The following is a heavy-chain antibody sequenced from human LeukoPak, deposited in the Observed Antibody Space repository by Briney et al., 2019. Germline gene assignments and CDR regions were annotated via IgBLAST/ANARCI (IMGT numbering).Heavy chain of an antibody. V-gene: IGHV3-30*04. CDR2: ISYDGTTK. D-gene: IGHD6-19*01. CDR3: ARETTKYSSGWYRYFDY. CDR1: GFTFTNYP. Sequence: GGSLRLSCAASGFTFTNYPVHWVRQAPGKGLEWVTVISYDGTTKYYADSVKGRFTISRDNSKNTLYLQMNSLRAEDTAVYYCARETTKYSSGWYRYFDYWGQGTLVTVSS. J-gene: IGHJ4*02.